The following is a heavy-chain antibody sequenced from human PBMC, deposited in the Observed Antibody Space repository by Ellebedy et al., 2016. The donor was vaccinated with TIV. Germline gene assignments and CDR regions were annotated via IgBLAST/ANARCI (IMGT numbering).Heavy chain of an antibody. D-gene: IGHD3-9*01. V-gene: IGHV4-34*01. CDR2: INRSGST. Sequence: MPSETLSLTCAVYGGSFSDYDWNWIRQPPGKGLEWIGEINRSGSTNYNPSLKSRVTISVDTSNNQLSLNLSSVTAADTAVYYRARARGISRYFDWPTSPPYIWGQGTMVTVSS. J-gene: IGHJ3*02. CDR1: GGSFSDYD. CDR3: ARARGISRYFDWPTSPPYI.